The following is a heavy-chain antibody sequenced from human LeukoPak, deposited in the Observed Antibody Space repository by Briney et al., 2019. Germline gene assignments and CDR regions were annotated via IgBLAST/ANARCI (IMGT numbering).Heavy chain of an antibody. V-gene: IGHV1-69*04. CDR3: AGSEYGSGSYFDYYYGMDV. J-gene: IGHJ6*02. CDR2: IIPILGIA. Sequence: GASVKVSCKASGGTCSSYAISWVRQAPGQGLEWMGRIIPILGIANYAQKFQGRVTITADKSTSTAYMELSSLRSEDTAVYYCAGSEYGSGSYFDYYYGMDVWGQGTTVTVSS. CDR1: GGTCSSYA. D-gene: IGHD3-10*01.